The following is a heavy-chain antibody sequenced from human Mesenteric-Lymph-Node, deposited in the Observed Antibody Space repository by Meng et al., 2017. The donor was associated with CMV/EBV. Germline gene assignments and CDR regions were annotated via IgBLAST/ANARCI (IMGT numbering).Heavy chain of an antibody. CDR2: IYWDDDK. D-gene: IGHD1-20*01. J-gene: IGHJ4*02. CDR3: ARYNWNYFDY. V-gene: IGHV2-5*02. CDR1: GFSLRSSGMG. Sequence: CTFSGFSLRSSGMGVGWIRQPPGKALDWLALIYWDDDKRYSPSRKSRLTITGDTSKNQVVLTVTNLDPVDTATYYCARYNWNYFDYWGQGTLVTVSS.